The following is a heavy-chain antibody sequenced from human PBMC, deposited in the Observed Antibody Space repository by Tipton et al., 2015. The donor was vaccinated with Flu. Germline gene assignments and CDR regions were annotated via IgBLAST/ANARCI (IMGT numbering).Heavy chain of an antibody. CDR2: IFHSGST. CDR1: GDSMTSSRYY. V-gene: IGHV4-39*07. J-gene: IGHJ3*02. D-gene: IGHD6-13*01. Sequence: LRLSCSVSGDSMTSSRYYWGWIRQPPGKGLEWIGSIFHSGSTYYNPSLKSRVTISVDTSKNQFSLKLISVTAADTAVYYCARGGRAPLRSSWSNAFDIWGQGTMVTVSS. CDR3: ARGGRAPLRSSWSNAFDI.